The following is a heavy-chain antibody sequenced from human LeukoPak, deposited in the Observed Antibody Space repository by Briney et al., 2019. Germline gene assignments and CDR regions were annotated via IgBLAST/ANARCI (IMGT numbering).Heavy chain of an antibody. J-gene: IGHJ4*02. CDR2: INHSGST. Sequence: SETLSLTCAVYGGSFSGYYWSGIRQPPWKGREWMGEINHSGSTNYNPSLKSQVTISVDTSKDQFSLKLSSVTAADTDVYYCARLRYDSPIDYWGQGTLVTVSS. CDR1: GGSFSGYY. V-gene: IGHV4-34*01. D-gene: IGHD3-22*01. CDR3: ARLRYDSPIDY.